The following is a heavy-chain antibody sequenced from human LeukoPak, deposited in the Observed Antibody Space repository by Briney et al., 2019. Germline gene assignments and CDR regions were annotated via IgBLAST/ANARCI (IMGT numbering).Heavy chain of an antibody. CDR3: AKDRVGITMVQGVLDY. CDR1: GFGLSVYD. CDR2: ISRSGENT. J-gene: IGHJ4*02. D-gene: IGHD3-10*01. V-gene: IGHV3-23*01. Sequence: PGGSLRLSCAASGFGLSVYDMGWVRQAPGKGLEWVSTISRSGENTYYADSVKGRFTISRDNSKNTLYLQMNSLRAEDTAVYYCAKDRVGITMVQGVLDYWGQGTLVTVSS.